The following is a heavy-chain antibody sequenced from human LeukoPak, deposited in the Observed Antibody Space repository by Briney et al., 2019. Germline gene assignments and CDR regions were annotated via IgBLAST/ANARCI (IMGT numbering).Heavy chain of an antibody. CDR2: ISGSGGST. Sequence: GGSLRLSCAASGFTFSNAWMSWVRQAPGKGLEWVSAISGSGGSTYYADSVKGRFTISRDNSKNTLYLQMNSLRAEDTAVYYCAKDLHRGEYDFWSGYLNWFDPWGQGTLVTVSS. D-gene: IGHD3-3*01. J-gene: IGHJ5*02. CDR3: AKDLHRGEYDFWSGYLNWFDP. V-gene: IGHV3-23*01. CDR1: GFTFSNAW.